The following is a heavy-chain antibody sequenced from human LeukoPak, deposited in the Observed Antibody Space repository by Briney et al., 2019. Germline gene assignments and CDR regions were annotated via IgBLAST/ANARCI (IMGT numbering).Heavy chain of an antibody. Sequence: GGSLRLSCATSGFSFSHYWMHWLRQVPGQGLVWVSRIKGDGSTTRNADSVKGRFTISRDNSKNTLYLQMNSLRAEDTAVYYCAKRASYGSGSYYNHYFDYWGQGTLVTVSS. CDR3: AKRASYGSGSYYNHYFDY. D-gene: IGHD3-10*01. CDR1: GFSFSHYW. J-gene: IGHJ4*02. CDR2: IKGDGSTT. V-gene: IGHV3-74*01.